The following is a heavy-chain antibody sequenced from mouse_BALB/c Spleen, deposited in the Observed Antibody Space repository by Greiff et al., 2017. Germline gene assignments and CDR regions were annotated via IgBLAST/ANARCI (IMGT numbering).Heavy chain of an antibody. V-gene: IGHV1-4*02. CDR2: INPSSGYT. CDR1: GYTFTSYT. CDR3: SYYRYDVGAMDY. D-gene: IGHD2-14*01. Sequence: QVQLQQSAAELARPGASVKMSCKASGYTFTSYTMHWVKQRPGQGLEWIGYINPSSGYTEYNQKFKDKTTLTADKSSSTAYMQLSSLTSEDSAVYYCSYYRYDVGAMDYWGQGTSVTVSS. J-gene: IGHJ4*01.